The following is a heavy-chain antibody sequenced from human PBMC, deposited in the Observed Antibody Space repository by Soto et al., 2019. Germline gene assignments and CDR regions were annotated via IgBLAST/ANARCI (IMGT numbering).Heavy chain of an antibody. D-gene: IGHD3-22*01. V-gene: IGHV3-53*01. CDR3: ARDRVESGYPEYFQH. CDR1: RFAVGSNY. CDR2: IYSGGST. J-gene: IGHJ1*01. Sequence: PGGSLRLSCAPWRFAVGSNYMRWVPQAPGKGLEWVSVIYSGGSTYYADSVKGRFTISRDNSKNTLYLQMNSLRAEDTAVYYCARDRVESGYPEYFQHWGQGT.